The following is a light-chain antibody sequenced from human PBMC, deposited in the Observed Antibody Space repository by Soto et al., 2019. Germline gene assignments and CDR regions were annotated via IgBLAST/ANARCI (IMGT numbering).Light chain of an antibody. CDR3: QKYNNWPPDSA. V-gene: IGKV3-15*01. CDR2: GAS. J-gene: IGKJ3*01. CDR1: QSVSSN. Sequence: EIVMTQSPATLSVSPGERATLSCRASQSVSSNLAWYQQKPGQAPRLLIYGASTRATGIPARFSGSGSGTEFTLTISSLQSEDFAVYYCQKYNNWPPDSAFGPGTKVNIK.